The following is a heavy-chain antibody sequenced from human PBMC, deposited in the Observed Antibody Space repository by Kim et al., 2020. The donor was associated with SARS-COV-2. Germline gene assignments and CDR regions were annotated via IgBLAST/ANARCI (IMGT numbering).Heavy chain of an antibody. V-gene: IGHV3-23*03. CDR2: IYSGGSST. Sequence: GGSLRLSCAASGFTFSNYAMNWVRQAPGKGLEWVSLIYSGGSSTYYADSVKGRFTISRDNSKNTLYLQMNSLRAEDTAVYYCAKDSGPSRITVAGTFYSWRQGSPLTVSA. D-gene: IGHD6-19*01. CDR1: GFTFSNYA. J-gene: IGHJ4*02. CDR3: AKDSGPSRITVAGTFYS.